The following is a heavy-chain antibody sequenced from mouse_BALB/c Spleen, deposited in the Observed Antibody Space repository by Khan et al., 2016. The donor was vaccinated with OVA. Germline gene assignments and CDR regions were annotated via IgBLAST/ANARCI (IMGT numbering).Heavy chain of an antibody. CDR2: IWSGGST. CDR1: GFSLTSYG. D-gene: IGHD2-4*01. CDR3: ARNYDYDEGLAY. Sequence: VQLKESGPGLVQPSQSLSITCTVSGFSLTSYGVHWVRQSPGKGLEWLGVIWSGGSTDYNEAFISRLSISKDDSKSQVFFKMNSLQGNDTAIYYCARNYDYDEGLAYWGQGTLVTVSA. V-gene: IGHV2-2*02. J-gene: IGHJ3*01.